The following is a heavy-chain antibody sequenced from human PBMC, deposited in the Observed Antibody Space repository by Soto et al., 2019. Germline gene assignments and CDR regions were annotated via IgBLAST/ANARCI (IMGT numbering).Heavy chain of an antibody. V-gene: IGHV3-30*18. CDR3: AKVEYYDT. Sequence: VQLVESGGGLVKPGGSLRLSCAASGFTFSSYGMHWVRQAPGKGLEWVAVISYDGSNKYYADSVKGRFTISRDNSKNTLYLQMNSLRAEDTAVYYCAKVEYYDTWGQGTLVTVSS. J-gene: IGHJ4*02. D-gene: IGHD3-22*01. CDR2: ISYDGSNK. CDR1: GFTFSSYG.